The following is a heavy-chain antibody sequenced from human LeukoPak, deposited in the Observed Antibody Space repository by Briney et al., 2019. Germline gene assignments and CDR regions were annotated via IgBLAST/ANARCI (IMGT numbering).Heavy chain of an antibody. J-gene: IGHJ5*02. D-gene: IGHD2-15*01. CDR1: GGSISSGSYY. Sequence: PSETLSLTCTVSGGSISSGSYYWSWIRQPAGKRLEWIGRIYTSGSTNYNPSLKSRVTISVDTSKNQFSLKLSSVTAADTAVYYCARDGCSGGSCKYNWFDPWGQGTLVTVSS. CDR2: IYTSGST. V-gene: IGHV4-61*02. CDR3: ARDGCSGGSCKYNWFDP.